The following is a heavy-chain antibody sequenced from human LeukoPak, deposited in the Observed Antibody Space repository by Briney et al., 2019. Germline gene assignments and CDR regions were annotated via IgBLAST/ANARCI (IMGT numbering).Heavy chain of an antibody. CDR2: IRSNAYGGTT. J-gene: IGHJ4*02. D-gene: IGHD4-11*01. CDR1: GFTFANYV. V-gene: IGHV3-49*03. Sequence: GRSLRLSCSASGFTFANYVMSWFRQAPGKGLEWVGFIRSNAYGGTTEYAASVNGRFTISRDDSKSTAYLQMNSLETEDTAVYYCTRALLPRGKSNYQPYFLDYGAQGPLVTVS. CDR3: TRALLPRGKSNYQPYFLDY.